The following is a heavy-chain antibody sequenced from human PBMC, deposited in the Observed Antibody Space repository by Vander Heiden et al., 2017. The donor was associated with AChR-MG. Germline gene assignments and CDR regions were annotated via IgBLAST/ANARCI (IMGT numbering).Heavy chain of an antibody. D-gene: IGHD2-2*01. CDR2: INHSGST. CDR1: GGSFSGYY. V-gene: IGHV4-34*01. J-gene: IGHJ6*02. CDR3: ASQIVVPAAIGYYYYGMDV. Sequence: QVQLQQWGAGLLKPSETLSLTCAVYGGSFSGYYWSWIRQPPGKGLEWIGEINHSGSTNYNPSLKSRVTISVDTSKNQFSLKLSSVTAADTAVYYCASQIVVPAAIGYYYYGMDVWGQGTTVTVSS.